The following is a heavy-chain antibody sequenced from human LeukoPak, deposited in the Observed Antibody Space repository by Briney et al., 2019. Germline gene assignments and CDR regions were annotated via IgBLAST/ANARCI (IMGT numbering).Heavy chain of an antibody. CDR2: INHSGST. J-gene: IGHJ3*02. CDR3: ARSSPFSRYCSGGSCYSGAFDI. V-gene: IGHV4-34*01. CDR1: GGSFSGYY. D-gene: IGHD2-15*01. Sequence: ASETLSLTCAVYGGSFSGYYWRWIRQPPGKGLEWIGEINHSGSTNYNPSLKSRVTISVDTSKNQFSLKLSSVTAADTAVYYCARSSPFSRYCSGGSCYSGAFDIWGQGTMVTVSS.